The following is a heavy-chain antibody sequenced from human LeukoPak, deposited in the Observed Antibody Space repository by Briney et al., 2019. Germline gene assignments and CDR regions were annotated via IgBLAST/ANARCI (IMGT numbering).Heavy chain of an antibody. V-gene: IGHV1-58*02. CDR1: GFTFTSSA. CDR2: IVVGSGNT. CDR3: AGSDTIGYTPREWDYWFFDL. Sequence: GASVKVSCKASGFTFTSSAMQWVRQARGQRLEWIGWIVVGSGNTNYAQKFQERVTITRDMSTSTAYMALSSLRDGDTAVHYCAGSDTIGYTPREWDYWFFDLWGRGTLVTVSS. J-gene: IGHJ2*01. D-gene: IGHD3-16*02.